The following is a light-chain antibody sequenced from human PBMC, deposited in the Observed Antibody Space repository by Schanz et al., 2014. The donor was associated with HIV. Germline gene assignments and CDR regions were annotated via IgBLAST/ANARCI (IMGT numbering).Light chain of an antibody. CDR2: AGN. CDR3: AGWDDGLNGWV. J-gene: IGLJ3*02. Sequence: QSVLTQPPSASGTPGQSVTISCSGSSSNIGSNAVHWYHQLPGTAPKLLIYAGNQRASGVPDRFSGSGSGTSASLAISGLQSDDEADYYCAGWDDGLNGWVFGGGTKLTVL. CDR1: SSNIGSNA. V-gene: IGLV1-44*01.